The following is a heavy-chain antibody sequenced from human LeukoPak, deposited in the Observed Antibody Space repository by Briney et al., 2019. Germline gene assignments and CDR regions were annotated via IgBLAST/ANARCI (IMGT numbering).Heavy chain of an antibody. V-gene: IGHV3-48*02. CDR1: GFTFSSYS. CDR3: ARDSRFLEWLCAFDI. J-gene: IGHJ3*02. D-gene: IGHD3-3*01. CDR2: ISSSSSTI. Sequence: GGSLRLSCAASGFTFSSYSMDWVRQAPGKGLEWVSYISSSSSTIYYADSVKGRFTISRDNAKNSLYLQMNSLRDEDMAVYYCARDSRFLEWLCAFDIWGQGTMVTVSS.